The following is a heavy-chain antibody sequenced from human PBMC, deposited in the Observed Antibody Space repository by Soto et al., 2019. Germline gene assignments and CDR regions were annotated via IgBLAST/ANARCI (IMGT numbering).Heavy chain of an antibody. CDR1: GGTFSSYA. D-gene: IGHD5-18*01. J-gene: IGHJ5*02. CDR2: IIPIFGTA. V-gene: IGHV1-69*13. Sequence: GASVKVSCKASGGTFSSYAISCVRQAPGQGLEWMGGIIPIFGTANYAQKFQGRVTITADESTSTAYMELSSLRSEDTAVYYCARGHTAMVTLPSSAWGQGTLVTVSS. CDR3: ARGHTAMVTLPSSA.